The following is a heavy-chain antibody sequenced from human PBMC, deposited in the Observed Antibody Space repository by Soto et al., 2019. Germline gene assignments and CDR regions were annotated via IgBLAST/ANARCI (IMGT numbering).Heavy chain of an antibody. Sequence: QITLKESGPTLVKPTQTLTLTCTFSGFSLSTNEVGVGWIRQPPGKALEWLAIIYWDDDKRYSPLLNTRLTVTKDTSKNQVVLTLTNMGAVDTGTYYCARLKDLYLTFDYWGQGSLVTVSS. CDR3: ARLKDLYLTFDY. CDR2: IYWDDDK. V-gene: IGHV2-5*02. CDR1: GFSLSTNEVG. D-gene: IGHD3-10*01. J-gene: IGHJ4*02.